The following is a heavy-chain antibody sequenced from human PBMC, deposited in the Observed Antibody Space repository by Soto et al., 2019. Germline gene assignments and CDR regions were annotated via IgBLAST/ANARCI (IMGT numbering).Heavy chain of an antibody. CDR3: ARIQSSSSWADYYYYGMDV. J-gene: IGHJ6*02. CDR2: IFSNDEK. CDR1: GFSLSNARMG. D-gene: IGHD6-13*01. Sequence: QVTLKESGPVLVKPTETLTLTCTVSGFSLSNARMGVSWIRQPPGKALEWLAHIFSNDEKSYSTSLKSRLTISKDTSKCQVVLTMTNMDPVDTATYYCARIQSSSSWADYYYYGMDVWGQGTTVTVSS. V-gene: IGHV2-26*01.